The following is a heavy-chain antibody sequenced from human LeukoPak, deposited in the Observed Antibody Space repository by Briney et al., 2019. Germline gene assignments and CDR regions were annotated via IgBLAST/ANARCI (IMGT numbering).Heavy chain of an antibody. CDR2: IHNSGST. Sequence: PSETLSLTCTVSGYSISSGYYWSWIRQPAGKGLEWIGRIHNSGSTNYNPSLKSRVTIAVDTSKKQFSLKLSSVTAADTAVYYCARVYVRFGEYVDYWGQGTLVTVSS. CDR1: GYSISSGYY. D-gene: IGHD3-10*01. V-gene: IGHV4-61*02. CDR3: ARVYVRFGEYVDY. J-gene: IGHJ4*02.